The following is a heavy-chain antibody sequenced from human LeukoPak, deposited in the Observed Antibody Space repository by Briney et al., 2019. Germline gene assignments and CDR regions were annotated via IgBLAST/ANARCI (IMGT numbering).Heavy chain of an antibody. CDR1: GYTFTGYY. CDR3: ARVSLIYGSGSYYQSPLLY. CDR2: INPNSGGT. D-gene: IGHD3-10*01. V-gene: IGHV1-2*04. J-gene: IGHJ4*02. Sequence: ASVKVSCKASGYTFTGYYMHWVRQAPGQGLEWMGWINPNSGGTNYAQKFQGWIAMTRDTSMSTAYMELSRLRSDDTAVYFCARVSLIYGSGSYYQSPLLYWGQGTLVTVSS.